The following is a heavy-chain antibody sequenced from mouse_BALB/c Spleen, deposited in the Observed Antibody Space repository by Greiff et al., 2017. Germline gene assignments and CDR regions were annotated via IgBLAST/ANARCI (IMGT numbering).Heavy chain of an antibody. CDR2: ISSGSSTI. CDR1: GFTFSSFG. V-gene: IGHV5-17*02. D-gene: IGHD2-14*01. CDR3: ARGDRYDWYFDV. Sequence: EVQLVESGGGLVQPGGSRKLSCAASGFTFSSFGMHWVRQAPEKGLEWVAYISSGSSTIYYADTVKGRFTISRDNPKNTLFLQMTSLRSEDTAMYYCARGDRYDWYFDVWGAGTTVTVSS. J-gene: IGHJ1*01.